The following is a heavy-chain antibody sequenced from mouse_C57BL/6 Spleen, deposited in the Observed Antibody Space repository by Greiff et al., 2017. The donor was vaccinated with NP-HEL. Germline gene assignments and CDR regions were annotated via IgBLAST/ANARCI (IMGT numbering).Heavy chain of an antibody. CDR2: INPSNGGT. D-gene: IGHD1-1*01. CDR1: GYTFTSYW. CDR3: ARWHYGSSYDNY. Sequence: QVQLQQSGTELVKPGASVKLSCKASGYTFTSYWMHWVKQRPGQGLEWIGNINPSNGGTNYNEKFKSKATLTVDKSSSTAYMQLSSLTSEDSAVYYCARWHYGSSYDNYWGQGTTLTVSS. V-gene: IGHV1-53*01. J-gene: IGHJ2*01.